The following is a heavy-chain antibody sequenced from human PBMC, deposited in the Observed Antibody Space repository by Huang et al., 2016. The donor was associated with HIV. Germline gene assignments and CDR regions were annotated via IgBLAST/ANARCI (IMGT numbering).Heavy chain of an antibody. V-gene: IGHV1-69*13. Sequence: QVQLVQSGAEVKKPGSSVKVSCKASGGTFSCYAIRWVRQAPGQGLEWMGGLIPIFGTANYAQKFQGRVTITADESTSTAYMELSSLRSEDTAVYYCARARGYYDSSVSYYFDYWGQGTLVTVSS. CDR2: LIPIFGTA. CDR3: ARARGYYDSSVSYYFDY. CDR1: GGTFSCYA. J-gene: IGHJ4*02. D-gene: IGHD3-22*01.